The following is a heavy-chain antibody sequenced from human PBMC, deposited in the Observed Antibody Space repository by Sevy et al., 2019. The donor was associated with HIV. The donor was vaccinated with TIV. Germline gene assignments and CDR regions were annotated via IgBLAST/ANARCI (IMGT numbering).Heavy chain of an antibody. V-gene: IGHV4-59*01. Sequence: SETLSLTCTVSGGSISSYYWSWIRHPPGKGLEWIGYIYYSGSTNYNPSLKSRVTISVDTSKNQFSLKLSSVTAADTAVYYCARDNRRIAARPSYYYMDVWGKGTTVTVSS. CDR2: IYYSGST. CDR3: ARDNRRIAARPSYYYMDV. CDR1: GGSISSYY. D-gene: IGHD6-6*01. J-gene: IGHJ6*03.